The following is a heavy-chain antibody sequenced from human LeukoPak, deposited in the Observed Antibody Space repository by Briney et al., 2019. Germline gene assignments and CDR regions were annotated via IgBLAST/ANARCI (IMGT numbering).Heavy chain of an antibody. D-gene: IGHD6-13*01. J-gene: IGHJ6*03. V-gene: IGHV1-2*02. CDR3: ARDLIAAADYYYYMDV. CDR2: INPNSGGT. CDR1: GYTFTGYY. Sequence: ASVKVSCKASGYTFTGYYMHWVRQAPGQGLEWMGWINPNSGGTNYAQKFQGRVTMTRDTSISTAYMELSRLRSDDTAVYYCARDLIAAADYYYYMDVWGKGTTVTVSS.